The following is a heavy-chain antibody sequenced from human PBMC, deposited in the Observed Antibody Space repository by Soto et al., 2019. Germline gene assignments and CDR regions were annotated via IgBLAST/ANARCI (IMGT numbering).Heavy chain of an antibody. J-gene: IGHJ4*02. CDR1: GGSISSGGYY. Sequence: QVQLQESGPGLVKPSQTLSLTCTVSGGSISSGGYYWSWIREHPGKGLEWIGYIYYSGSTYYNPSLKSRVTISVDTSKNQFSLKLSSVTAADTAVYYCARERRGYSGYEHFDYWGQGTLVTVSS. V-gene: IGHV4-31*03. CDR2: IYYSGST. CDR3: ARERRGYSGYEHFDY. D-gene: IGHD5-12*01.